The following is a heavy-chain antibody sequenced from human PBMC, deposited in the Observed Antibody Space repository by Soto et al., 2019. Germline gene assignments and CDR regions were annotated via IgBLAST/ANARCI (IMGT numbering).Heavy chain of an antibody. J-gene: IGHJ4*02. Sequence: GGSLRLSCAASGFTFSNFGMHWVRQAPGKGLEWVAVISYDGRNKYYADSVKGRFTISRDNSKNTLYLQMNSLRAEDTAVYYCARVWGWPPIVIDYWGQGTLVTVS. V-gene: IGHV3-30*03. CDR2: ISYDGRNK. CDR1: GFTFSNFG. D-gene: IGHD3-16*01. CDR3: ARVWGWPPIVIDY.